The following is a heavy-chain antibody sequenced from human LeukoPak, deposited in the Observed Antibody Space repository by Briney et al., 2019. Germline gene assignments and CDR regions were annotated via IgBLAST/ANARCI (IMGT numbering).Heavy chain of an antibody. CDR1: GFTFSSYA. J-gene: IGHJ4*02. V-gene: IGHV3-23*01. Sequence: PGGSLRLFCASSGFTFSSYALSWLRQAPGKGLEWVSVIRENGATTYYSGSVKGRSTTSTDNHNNSLSLQRNSLRAEDTAVYYCAKEGPTGTTKFDYWGQGTLVTVSS. CDR2: IRENGATT. CDR3: AKEGPTGTTKFDY. D-gene: IGHD1-1*01.